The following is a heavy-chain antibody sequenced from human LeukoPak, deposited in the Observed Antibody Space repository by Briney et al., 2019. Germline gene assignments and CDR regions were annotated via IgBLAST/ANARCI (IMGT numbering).Heavy chain of an antibody. D-gene: IGHD3-10*01. CDR1: GYTFTSYG. Sequence: ASVKVSCKASGYTFTSYGMTWVRQAPGQGLEWMGWISVDNGNTNYAQKFQGRLTMTADTSTSTAYMDLRSLRSDDTAVYYCARGRFPGSGSRLNSFDYWGQGTLVTVSS. V-gene: IGHV1-18*01. CDR3: ARGRFPGSGSRLNSFDY. CDR2: ISVDNGNT. J-gene: IGHJ4*02.